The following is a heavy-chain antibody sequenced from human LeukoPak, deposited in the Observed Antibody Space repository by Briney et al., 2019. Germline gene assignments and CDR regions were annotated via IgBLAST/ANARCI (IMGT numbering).Heavy chain of an antibody. CDR1: GFSLSIYN. CDR2: ITMSSTYI. J-gene: IGHJ4*02. Sequence: PGGSLRLSCAASGFSLSIYNMNWVRQAPGKGLEWVSSITMSSTYIYYADSVKGRFTISRDNAKNSLFLQMNSLRAEDTAVYYCARVLRDYYFDYWGQGTLVTVSS. CDR3: ARVLRDYYFDY. V-gene: IGHV3-21*01. D-gene: IGHD3-16*01.